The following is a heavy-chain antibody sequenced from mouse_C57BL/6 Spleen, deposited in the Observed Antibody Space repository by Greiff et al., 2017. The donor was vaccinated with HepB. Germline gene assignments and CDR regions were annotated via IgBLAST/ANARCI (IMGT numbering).Heavy chain of an antibody. CDR3: ARASYYYGSSWYFDV. CDR2: IYPSDSET. J-gene: IGHJ1*03. V-gene: IGHV1-61*01. Sequence: QVQLQQSGAELVRPGSSVKLSCKASGYTFTSYWMDWVKQRPGQGLEWIGNIYPSDSETHYNQKFKDKATLTVDKSSSTAYMQLSSLTSEDSAVYYCARASYYYGSSWYFDVWGTGTTVTVSS. D-gene: IGHD1-1*01. CDR1: GYTFTSYW.